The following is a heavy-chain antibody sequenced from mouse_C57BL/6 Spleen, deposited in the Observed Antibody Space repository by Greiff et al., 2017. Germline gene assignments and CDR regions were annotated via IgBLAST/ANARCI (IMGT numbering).Heavy chain of an antibody. CDR1: GFTFSDYY. CDR3: AREGSSYTDWYFDV. V-gene: IGHV5-16*01. CDR2: INYDGSST. J-gene: IGHJ1*03. D-gene: IGHD1-1*01. Sequence: EVQVVESEGGLVQPGSSMKLSCTASGFTFSDYYMAWVRQVSEKGLEWVANINYDGSSTYYLDSLKSRFIISRDNAKNILYLQMSSLKSEDTATYYCAREGSSYTDWYFDVWGTGTTVTVSS.